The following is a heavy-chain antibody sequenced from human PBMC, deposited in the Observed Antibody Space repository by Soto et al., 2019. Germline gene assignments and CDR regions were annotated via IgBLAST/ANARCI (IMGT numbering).Heavy chain of an antibody. Sequence: PGGSLRLSCAASGFTFSIYSMNWFRQAPGKGLEWVSYISSSSSTIYYADSVKGRFTISRDNAKNSLYLQMNSLRDEDTAVYYCARESRFLEWLSLNWFDPWGQGTLVTVS. CDR1: GFTFSIYS. J-gene: IGHJ5*02. D-gene: IGHD3-3*01. CDR2: ISSSSSTI. CDR3: ARESRFLEWLSLNWFDP. V-gene: IGHV3-48*02.